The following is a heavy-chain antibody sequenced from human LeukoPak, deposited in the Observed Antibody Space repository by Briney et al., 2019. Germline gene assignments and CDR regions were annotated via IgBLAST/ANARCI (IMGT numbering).Heavy chain of an antibody. D-gene: IGHD6-13*01. Sequence: SETLSLTCTVSGGSISSSSYYWGWIRQPPGKGLEWIGSIYYSGSTYYNLSLKSRVTISVDTSKNQFSLKLSSVTAADTAVYYCARDSRTIAAAGTVREGYYYYYGMDVWGQGTTVTVSS. CDR3: ARDSRTIAAAGTVREGYYYYYGMDV. CDR1: GGSISSSSYY. V-gene: IGHV4-39*07. J-gene: IGHJ6*02. CDR2: IYYSGST.